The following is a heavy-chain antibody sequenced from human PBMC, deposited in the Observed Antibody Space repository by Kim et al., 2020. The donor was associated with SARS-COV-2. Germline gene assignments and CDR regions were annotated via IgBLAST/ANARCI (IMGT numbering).Heavy chain of an antibody. V-gene: IGHV4-31*03. CDR1: GGSISSGGYY. D-gene: IGHD6-19*01. J-gene: IGHJ6*02. CDR3: ARDSYSSGWSAYYYYGMDV. CDR2: IYYSGST. Sequence: SETLSLTCTVSGGSISSGGYYWSWIRQHPGKGLEWIGYIYYSGSTYYNPSLKSRVNISVDTSKNQFSLKLSSVTAADTAVYYCARDSYSSGWSAYYYYGMDVWGQGTTVTVSS.